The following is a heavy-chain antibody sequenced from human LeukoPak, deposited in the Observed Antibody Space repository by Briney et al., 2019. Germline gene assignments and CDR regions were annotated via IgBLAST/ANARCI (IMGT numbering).Heavy chain of an antibody. Sequence: SETLSLTCTVYGGSFSGYYWSWIRQPPGKGLEWIGEINHSGSTNYNPSLKSRVTISVDTSKNQFSLKLSSVTAADTAVYYCARGETVMITFGGVIVASSFDYWGQGTLVTVSS. J-gene: IGHJ4*02. CDR1: GGSFSGYY. V-gene: IGHV4-34*01. CDR2: INHSGST. CDR3: ARGETVMITFGGVIVASSFDY. D-gene: IGHD3-16*02.